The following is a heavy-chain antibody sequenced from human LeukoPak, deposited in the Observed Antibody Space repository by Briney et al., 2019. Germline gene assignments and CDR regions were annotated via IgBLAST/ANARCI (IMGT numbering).Heavy chain of an antibody. J-gene: IGHJ3*02. D-gene: IGHD2-21*01. CDR1: GFTFSRYW. V-gene: IGHV3-7*01. CDR2: IRQDGSEK. Sequence: GGSLRLSCAASGFTFSRYWMSWVRQAPGKGLEWVANIRQDGSEKHYLDSVKGRITISRDNAKNSLYLQMNSLRAEDSAVYFCARSRGFSISDSFNIWGQGTMVTVSS. CDR3: ARSRGFSISDSFNI.